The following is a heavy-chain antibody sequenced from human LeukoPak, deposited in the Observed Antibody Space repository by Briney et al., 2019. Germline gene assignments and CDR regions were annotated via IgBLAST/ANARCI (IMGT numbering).Heavy chain of an antibody. V-gene: IGHV4-59*01. D-gene: IGHD6-19*01. J-gene: IGHJ4*02. CDR1: GGSISTYN. CDR2: IYYSGST. Sequence: SETLSLTCTVSGGSISTYNWNWIRQPPGKGLEWIGHIYYSGSTNYNPSLKSRVTISVDTSKNQFSLKLSSVTAADTAVYYCARGGYSSGWYYFDYWGQGTLVTVSS. CDR3: ARGGYSSGWYYFDY.